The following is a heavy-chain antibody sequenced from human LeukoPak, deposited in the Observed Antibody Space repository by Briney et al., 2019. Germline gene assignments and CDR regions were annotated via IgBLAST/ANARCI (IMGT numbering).Heavy chain of an antibody. CDR2: MNPNSGNT. CDR3: AVATINYYYGMDV. J-gene: IGHJ6*02. V-gene: IGHV1-8*01. D-gene: IGHD5-24*01. CDR1: GYTFTSYD. Sequence: ASVKVSCKASGYTFTSYDINWVRQATGQGLEWMGWMNPNSGNTGYAQKFQGRVTITADKSTSTAYMELSSLRSEDTAVYYCAVATINYYYGMDVWGQGTTVTVSS.